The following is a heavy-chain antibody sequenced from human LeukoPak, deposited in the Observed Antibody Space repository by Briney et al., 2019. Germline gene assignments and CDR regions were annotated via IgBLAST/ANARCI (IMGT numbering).Heavy chain of an antibody. J-gene: IGHJ4*02. CDR1: GFTFSSYA. D-gene: IGHD2-2*02. CDR3: ARGGYQLLYSPFDY. V-gene: IGHV3-30*04. Sequence: GGSLRLSYAASGFTFSSYAMHWVRQAPGKGLEWVAVISYDGSNKYYADSVKGRFTISRDNSKNTLYLQMNSLRAEDTAVYYCARGGYQLLYSPFDYWGQGTLVTVSS. CDR2: ISYDGSNK.